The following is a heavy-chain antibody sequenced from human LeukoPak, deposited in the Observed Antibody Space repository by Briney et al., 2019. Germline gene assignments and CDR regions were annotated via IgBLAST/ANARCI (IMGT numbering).Heavy chain of an antibody. D-gene: IGHD6-13*01. CDR2: IKHDGSDQ. J-gene: IGHJ5*02. Sequence: SGGSLRLSCAASGFTFSNYWLTWVRQAPGKGLEWVANIKHDGSDQYYLDPVKGRFTISRDNAKNSLYLQMNSLRAEDTAVYYCARGIATGIDFFDPWGQGTLVTVSS. V-gene: IGHV3-7*01. CDR1: GFTFSNYW. CDR3: ARGIATGIDFFDP.